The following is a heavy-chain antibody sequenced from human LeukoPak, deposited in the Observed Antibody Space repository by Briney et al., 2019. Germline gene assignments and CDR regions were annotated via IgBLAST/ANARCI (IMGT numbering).Heavy chain of an antibody. Sequence: SVKVSCKASGGTFGSYAISWVRQAPGQGLEWMGGIIPIFGTANYARKFQGRVTITADESTSTAYMELSGLRSEDTAVYYCSKLLAYYYYMDVWGKGTTVTVSS. CDR1: GGTFGSYA. J-gene: IGHJ6*03. V-gene: IGHV1-69*01. CDR3: SKLLAYYYYMDV. D-gene: IGHD1-1*01. CDR2: IIPIFGTA.